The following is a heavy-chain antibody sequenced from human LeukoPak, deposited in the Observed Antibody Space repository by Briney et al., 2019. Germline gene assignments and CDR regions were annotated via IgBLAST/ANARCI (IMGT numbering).Heavy chain of an antibody. CDR3: ASISSSWYSPFDY. Sequence: SETLSLTCTVSGGSISSYYWSWIRQPPGKGLEWIGYIYYSGSTYYNPSLKSRVTISVDTSKNQFSLKLSSVTAADTAVYYCASISSSWYSPFDYWGQGTLVTVSS. V-gene: IGHV4-59*06. CDR2: IYYSGST. D-gene: IGHD6-13*01. CDR1: GGSISSYY. J-gene: IGHJ4*02.